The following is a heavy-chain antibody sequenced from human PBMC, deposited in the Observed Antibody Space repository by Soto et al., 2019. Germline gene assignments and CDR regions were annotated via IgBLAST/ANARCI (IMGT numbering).Heavy chain of an antibody. CDR1: GFTFSSYA. D-gene: IGHD3-16*02. CDR3: ERGRSLIAPFDY. V-gene: IGHV3-30-3*01. J-gene: IGHJ4*02. Sequence: PGGSLRLSCAASGFTFSSYAMHWVRQAPGKGLEWVAVISYDGSNKYYADSVKGRFTISRDNSKNTLYLQMNSLRAEDTAVYYCERGRSLIAPFDYWGQGTLVTVSS. CDR2: ISYDGSNK.